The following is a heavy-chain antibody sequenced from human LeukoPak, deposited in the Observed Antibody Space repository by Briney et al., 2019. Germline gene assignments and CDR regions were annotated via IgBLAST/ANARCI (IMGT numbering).Heavy chain of an antibody. CDR3: AKIMHYYGSGSYYND. J-gene: IGHJ4*02. CDR1: GFIFSSYW. D-gene: IGHD3-10*01. CDR2: FSGSGGTT. V-gene: IGHV3-23*01. Sequence: GGSLRLSCAASGFIFSSYWMNWVRQAPGKGRNWFSVFSGSGGTTYYADSVKGRFTISRDNSKNTLYLQMNSLRAEDTAVYYCAKIMHYYGSGSYYNDWGQGTLVTVSS.